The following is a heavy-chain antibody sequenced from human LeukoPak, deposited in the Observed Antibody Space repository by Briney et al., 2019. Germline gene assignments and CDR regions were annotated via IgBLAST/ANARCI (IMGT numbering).Heavy chain of an antibody. CDR1: GFTFSSYA. Sequence: GGSLRLSCAASGFTFSSYAMSWVRQAPGKGLEWVSAISGSGGSTYYADSVKGRFTISRDNSKNTLYLQMNSLRAEDTAVYYCAKMGGLGLYYYYMDVWGKGTTVTVSS. CDR3: AKMGGLGLYYYYMDV. V-gene: IGHV3-23*01. CDR2: ISGSGGST. J-gene: IGHJ6*03. D-gene: IGHD3/OR15-3a*01.